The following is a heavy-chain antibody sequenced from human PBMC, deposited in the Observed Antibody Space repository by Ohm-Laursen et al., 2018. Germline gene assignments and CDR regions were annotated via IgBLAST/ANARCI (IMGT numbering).Heavy chain of an antibody. Sequence: SVKVSCKASGYTFTSYGISWVRQAPGQGLEWMGWISAYNGNTNYAQKLQGRVTMTKDTSTSTAYMELRSLRSDDTAVYYCARTTRNPTRQDYWGQGTLVTVSS. CDR2: ISAYNGNT. D-gene: IGHD1-14*01. J-gene: IGHJ4*02. CDR1: GYTFTSYG. CDR3: ARTTRNPTRQDY. V-gene: IGHV1-18*01.